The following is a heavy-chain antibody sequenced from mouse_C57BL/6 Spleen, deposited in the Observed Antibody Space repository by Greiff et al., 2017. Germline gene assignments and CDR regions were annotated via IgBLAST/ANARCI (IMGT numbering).Heavy chain of an antibody. CDR2: LNPGSGGT. CDR3: ARSSRYLDY. V-gene: IGHV1-54*01. CDR1: GYAFTNYL. J-gene: IGHJ2*01. D-gene: IGHD1-1*01. Sequence: VQLQQSGAELVRPGTSVKVSCTASGYAFTNYLIEWVKQRPGQGLEWIGVLNPGSGGTNYNEKFKGKATLTADKSSSTAYMQLSSLTSEDSSVYFCARSSRYLDYWGQGTTLTVSS.